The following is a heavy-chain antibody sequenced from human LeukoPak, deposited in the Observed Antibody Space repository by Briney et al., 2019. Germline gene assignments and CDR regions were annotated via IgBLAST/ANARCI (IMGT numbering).Heavy chain of an antibody. V-gene: IGHV4-4*02. Sequence: SETLSLTCGVSGGSVSSTNWWPWIRQPPGKGLEWIGEVHLDGRTNFNPSLKSRLTMSVDLSENHVSLKLTSVTAADTAVYYCALGYCGGGSCYAREYFQHWGQGTLVTVSS. CDR3: ALGYCGGGSCYAREYFQH. J-gene: IGHJ1*01. CDR1: GGSVSSTNW. D-gene: IGHD2-15*01. CDR2: VHLDGRT.